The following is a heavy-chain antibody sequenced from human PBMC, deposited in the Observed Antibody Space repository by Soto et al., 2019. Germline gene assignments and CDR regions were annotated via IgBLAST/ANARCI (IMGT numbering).Heavy chain of an antibody. Sequence: QVQLVESGGGVVQPGRSLRLSCAASGFTFSSYGIHWVRQAPGKGLELVTVISYDGNVAYYADSVKGRFTISRDNSKNTLYLQMNSLSAEDTAMYYCAREGAITNGYFDYWGQGTVVTVSS. D-gene: IGHD2-8*01. V-gene: IGHV3-30*03. CDR2: ISYDGNVA. CDR1: GFTFSSYG. J-gene: IGHJ4*02. CDR3: AREGAITNGYFDY.